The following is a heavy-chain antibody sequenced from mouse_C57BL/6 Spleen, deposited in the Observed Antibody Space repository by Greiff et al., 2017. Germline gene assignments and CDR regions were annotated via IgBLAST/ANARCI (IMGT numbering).Heavy chain of an antibody. J-gene: IGHJ4*01. Sequence: EVQRVESGGDLVKPGGSLKLSCAASGFTFSSYGMSWVRQTPDKRLEWVATISSGGSYTYYPDSVKGRFTISRDNAKNTLYLQMSSLKSEDTAMYYCARENWYYAMDYWGQGTSVTVSS. CDR3: ARENWYYAMDY. D-gene: IGHD4-1*01. CDR2: ISSGGSYT. V-gene: IGHV5-6*01. CDR1: GFTFSSYG.